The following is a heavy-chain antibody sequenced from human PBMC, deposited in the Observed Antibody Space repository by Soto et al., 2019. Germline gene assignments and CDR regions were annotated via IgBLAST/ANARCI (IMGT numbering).Heavy chain of an antibody. J-gene: IGHJ4*02. CDR1: GFSFSDYG. V-gene: IGHV3-30*18. D-gene: IGHD1-26*01. CDR3: AKDWVGGSNKSQLEY. CDR2: ISHDGIRE. Sequence: QVQLVESGGGVVQPGRSLRLSCAAGGFSFSDYGMHWVRQAPGKGLQWVAAISHDGIREHYADSVKGRFTASRDNSKKTVYLQLKSLRVEDTARYFCAKDWVGGSNKSQLEYWGQGIVVVVSS.